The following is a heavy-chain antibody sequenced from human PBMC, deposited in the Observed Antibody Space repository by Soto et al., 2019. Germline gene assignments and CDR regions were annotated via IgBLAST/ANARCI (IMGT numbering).Heavy chain of an antibody. CDR2: IPYTGDT. V-gene: IGHV4-61*01. CDR1: GGSVSSSSYY. CDR3: ARDRVVDFRTPGPWSSIDL. J-gene: IGHJ2*01. Sequence: NPSETLSLTCSVSGGSVSSSSYYWTWIRHPPGQGLEWIAYIPYTGDTNYNPSLKSRVTLSIDTSKNQFSLNLRSATAADTAVYYCARDRVVDFRTPGPWSSIDLWGRGTLVTVSS. D-gene: IGHD3-10*01.